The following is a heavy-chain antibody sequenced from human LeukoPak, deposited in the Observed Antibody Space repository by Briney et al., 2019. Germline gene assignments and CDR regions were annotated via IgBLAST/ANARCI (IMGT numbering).Heavy chain of an antibody. CDR1: GFTFSSYW. V-gene: IGHV3-7*01. D-gene: IGHD6-19*01. J-gene: IGHJ4*02. CDR3: ARKGSGWYDY. Sequence: GGSLRLSCAASGFTFSSYWMSWVRQAPGKGLEWVANIKQDGSEKYYVDSVKGRFTISRDNSKNTLYLQMGSLRAEDMAVYYCARKGSGWYDYWGQGTLVTVSS. CDR2: IKQDGSEK.